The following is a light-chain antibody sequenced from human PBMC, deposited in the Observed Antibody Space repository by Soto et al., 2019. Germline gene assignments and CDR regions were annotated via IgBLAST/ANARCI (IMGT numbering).Light chain of an antibody. Sequence: EIVLAQSPATLSLSPGERATLSCRGSQSVSSSYLAWYQQKPGQAPRLLIYGASSRATGIPDRFSGSGSGTDFTLTISRLEPEDFAVYYCQQYGSSTWTFGQGTKVDIK. CDR3: QQYGSSTWT. V-gene: IGKV3-20*01. CDR2: GAS. J-gene: IGKJ1*01. CDR1: QSVSSSY.